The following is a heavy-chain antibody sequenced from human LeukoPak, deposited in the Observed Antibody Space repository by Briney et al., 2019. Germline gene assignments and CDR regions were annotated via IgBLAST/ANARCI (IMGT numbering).Heavy chain of an antibody. CDR1: GFTFSNYA. D-gene: IGHD1-26*01. V-gene: IGHV3-23*01. CDR2: ISDSGGST. CDR3: ARRIVGPSSGGDY. J-gene: IGHJ4*02. Sequence: GGSLRLSCAASGFTFSNYAMSWVRQAPGKGLEWVSSISDSGGSTYYADSVKGRFTISRDNSKNTLYLQMNSLRVEDTAVYYCARRIVGPSSGGDYWGQGTPVTVSS.